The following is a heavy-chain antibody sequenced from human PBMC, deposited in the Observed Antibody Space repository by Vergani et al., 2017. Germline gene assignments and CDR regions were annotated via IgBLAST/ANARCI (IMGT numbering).Heavy chain of an antibody. CDR1: GGSISSYY. D-gene: IGHD6-13*01. CDR2: IYYSGST. J-gene: IGHJ4*02. CDR3: AGWRERGTGGQQVVVEMGDPGYFDY. Sequence: QVQLQESGPGLVKPSETLSLTCTVSGGSISSYYWSWIRQPPGKGLEWIGYIYYSGSTNYNPSLKSRVTISVDTSKKQLSLKLSSVTAADTAVYYCAGWRERGTGGQQVVVEMGDPGYFDYWGQGTLVTVSS. V-gene: IGHV4-59*01.